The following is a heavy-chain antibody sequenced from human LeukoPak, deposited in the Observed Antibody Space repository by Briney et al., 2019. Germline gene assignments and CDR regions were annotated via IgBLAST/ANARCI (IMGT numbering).Heavy chain of an antibody. Sequence: PSETLSLTCTVSGGSISSSGYYWGWIRQPPGKGLEWIGSIYYSGSTYYNPSLKSRVTISVDTSKNQFSLKLSSVTAADTAVYYCARFPYYYGMDVWGQGTTVTVSS. J-gene: IGHJ6*02. CDR1: GGSISSSGYY. V-gene: IGHV4-39*01. CDR2: IYYSGST. CDR3: ARFPYYYGMDV.